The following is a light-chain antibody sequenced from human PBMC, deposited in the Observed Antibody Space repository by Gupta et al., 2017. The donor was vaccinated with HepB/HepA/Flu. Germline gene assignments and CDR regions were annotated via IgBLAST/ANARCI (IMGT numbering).Light chain of an antibody. CDR3: MQALQGIT. Sequence: DIVMTQSPLSLPVTPGEPASISCRSSQSLPHSNGNTYLDWYLQKPGQSPQLLIYLGSNRASGVPDRFSGSGSGTDFTLKISRVEAEDVGVYYCMQALQGITFGGRTKVEIK. CDR2: LGS. CDR1: QSLPHSNGNTY. J-gene: IGKJ4*01. V-gene: IGKV2-28*01.